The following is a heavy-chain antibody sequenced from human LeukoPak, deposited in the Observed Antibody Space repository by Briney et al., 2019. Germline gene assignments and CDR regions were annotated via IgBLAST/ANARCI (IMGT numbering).Heavy chain of an antibody. CDR2: IKQDGSEK. Sequence: PGGSLRLSCAASGFTFSRYWMSWVRQAPGKGLEWVANIKQDGSEKYYVDSVKGRFTISRDNAKNSLFLQMNSLRAEDTAVYYCARSGKWEPYDYWGQGTLVTVSS. V-gene: IGHV3-7*01. CDR3: ARSGKWEPYDY. D-gene: IGHD1-26*01. CDR1: GFTFSRYW. J-gene: IGHJ4*02.